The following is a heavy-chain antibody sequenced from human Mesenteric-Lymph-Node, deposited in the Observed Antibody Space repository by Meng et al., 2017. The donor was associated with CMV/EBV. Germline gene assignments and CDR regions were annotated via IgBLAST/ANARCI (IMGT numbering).Heavy chain of an antibody. CDR3: AHNSHHPWGTYRDYYFDY. V-gene: IGHV2-5*01. CDR2: IYWNDDK. J-gene: IGHJ4*02. CDR1: GFSLSTSGVG. D-gene: IGHD3-16*02. Sequence: SGPTLVKPTQTFTLTCTFSGFSLSTSGVGVAWIRQPPRKALEWLALIYWNDDKRYISSLKSRLTVTKDTSKNQVVLTMTNMDPVDTATYYCAHNSHHPWGTYRDYYFDYWGQGTLVTVSS.